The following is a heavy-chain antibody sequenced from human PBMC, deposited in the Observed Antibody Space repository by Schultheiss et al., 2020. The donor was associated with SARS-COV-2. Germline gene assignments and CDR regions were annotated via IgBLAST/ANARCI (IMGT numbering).Heavy chain of an antibody. D-gene: IGHD2-2*02. CDR2: IIPIFGTA. Sequence: ASVKVSCKASGYTFTSYYMHWVRQAPGQGLEWMGGIIPIFGTANYAQKFQGRVTITRDTSTSTVYMELSSLRSEDTAVYYCAREIVVVPAAIRVEFDYWGQGTLVTVSS. J-gene: IGHJ4*02. CDR1: GYTFTSYY. V-gene: IGHV1-46*01. CDR3: AREIVVVPAAIRVEFDY.